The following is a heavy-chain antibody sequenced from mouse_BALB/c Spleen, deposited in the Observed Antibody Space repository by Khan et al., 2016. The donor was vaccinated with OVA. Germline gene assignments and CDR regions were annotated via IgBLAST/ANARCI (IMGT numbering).Heavy chain of an antibody. CDR1: GFTFSSYC. J-gene: IGHJ4*01. D-gene: IGHD1-1*01. Sequence: IQLVQSGGDLVNPGGSLKLSCAASGFTFSSYCMSWVRQTPDKRLEWVATISSGGHYTYFPDSVRGRFTITRDNAKNTPYLQMSSLKSEDTAMYYCARSITTSEEGYCAMNYWGQGTTVTVSS. CDR3: ARSITTSEEGYCAMNY. V-gene: IGHV5-6*01. CDR2: ISSGGHYT.